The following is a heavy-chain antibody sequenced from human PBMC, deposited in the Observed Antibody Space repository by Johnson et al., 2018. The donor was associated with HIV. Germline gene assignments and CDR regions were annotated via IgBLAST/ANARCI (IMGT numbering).Heavy chain of an antibody. V-gene: IGHV3-66*02. D-gene: IGHD5-18*01. Sequence: EKLVESGGGVVQPGGSLRLSCAASGITVSSNYMSWVRQAPGKGLEWVSVIFSVGNTYYTDSVRGRFTISRDNSNNMVYLQMNSLRPEDTAVYYCARDGRDMVTRGAFDIWGQGTMVTVSS. J-gene: IGHJ3*02. CDR3: ARDGRDMVTRGAFDI. CDR2: IFSVGNT. CDR1: GITVSSNY.